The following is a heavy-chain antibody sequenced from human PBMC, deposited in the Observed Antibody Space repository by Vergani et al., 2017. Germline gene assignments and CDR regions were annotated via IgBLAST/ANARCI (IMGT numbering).Heavy chain of an antibody. CDR2: ISSSGSTR. V-gene: IGHV3-48*04. J-gene: IGHJ4*02. Sequence: EVQLLESGGGSVQPGESLRLSCVASGFRFREHGMNWIRQAPGKGLEWVSYISSSGSTRYYADSVKGRFTISRDNAKNSLYLQMNSLRAEDTAVYYCARDGAAAGTRWGQGTLVTVSS. CDR3: ARDGAAAGTR. D-gene: IGHD6-13*01. CDR1: GFRFREHG.